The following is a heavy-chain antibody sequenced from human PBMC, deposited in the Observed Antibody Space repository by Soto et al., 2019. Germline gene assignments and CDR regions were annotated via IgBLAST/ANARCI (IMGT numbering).Heavy chain of an antibody. CDR3: ARGCREDYNWFDP. V-gene: IGHV5-10-1*01. D-gene: IGHD2-15*01. CDR1: GESISSYW. CDR2: IDPSDSYT. Sequence: GVLLKIERRGCGESISSYWISHVRQMPGKGLEWMGRIDPSDSYTNYSPSFQGHVTISADKSISTAYLQWSSLKASDTAMYYCARGCREDYNWFDPWGQGTLVTVSS. J-gene: IGHJ5*02.